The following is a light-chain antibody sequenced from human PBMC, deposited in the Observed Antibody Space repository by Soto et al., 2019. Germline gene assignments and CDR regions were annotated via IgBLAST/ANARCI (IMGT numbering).Light chain of an antibody. Sequence: DIQRTKSPSTLSASVGDRVTITCRASQSISSWLAWYQQKPGKAPNLLIYDASSLEGGVPSRFSGSGSGTEFTLAISSLQPDDFATYYCQQYNSYSVTFGGGTKVEIK. J-gene: IGKJ4*01. V-gene: IGKV1-5*01. CDR1: QSISSW. CDR2: DAS. CDR3: QQYNSYSVT.